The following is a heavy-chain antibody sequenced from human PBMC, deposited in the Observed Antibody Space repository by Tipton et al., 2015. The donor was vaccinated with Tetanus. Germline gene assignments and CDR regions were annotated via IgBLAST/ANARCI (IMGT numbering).Heavy chain of an antibody. CDR1: GFTVSSNF. J-gene: IGHJ4*02. D-gene: IGHD2-21*02. CDR3: ARAPRYCGGDCYHFDY. Sequence: GSLRLSCAASGFTVSSNFMTWVRQAPGEGLEWVSIIYSGGTTYYADSVKGRFTISRDNSRNTLYLQMNSLRVEDTAIYYCARAPRYCGGDCYHFDYWGQGTLVTVSS. CDR2: IYSGGTT. V-gene: IGHV3-53*01.